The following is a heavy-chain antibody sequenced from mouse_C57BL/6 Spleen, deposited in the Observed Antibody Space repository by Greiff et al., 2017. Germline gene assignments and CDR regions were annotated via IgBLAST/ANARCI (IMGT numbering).Heavy chain of an antibody. V-gene: IGHV2-9-1*01. CDR1: GFSLTSYA. D-gene: IGHD1-1*01. Sequence: VQRVESGPGLVAPSQSLSITCTVSGFSLTSYAISWVRQPPGKGLEWLGVIWTGGGTNYNSALKSRLSISKDNSKSQVFLKMNSLQTDDTARYYCARNSGSSSYWYFDVWGTGTTVTVSS. CDR2: IWTGGGT. CDR3: ARNSGSSSYWYFDV. J-gene: IGHJ1*03.